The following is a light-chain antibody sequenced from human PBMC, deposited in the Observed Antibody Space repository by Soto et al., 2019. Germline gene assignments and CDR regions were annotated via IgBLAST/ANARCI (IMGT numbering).Light chain of an antibody. CDR3: QQYNNWPQT. V-gene: IGKV3-15*01. J-gene: IGKJ1*01. Sequence: ETVMTQPPSTLSVSPGGRVTLSCRASQIIRTNLAWYQQKPGQAPRLLIYGASTRATGVPARFSGSGSGTEFTLTISSLQSEDFAVYYCQQYNNWPQTFGQGTKV. CDR1: QIIRTN. CDR2: GAS.